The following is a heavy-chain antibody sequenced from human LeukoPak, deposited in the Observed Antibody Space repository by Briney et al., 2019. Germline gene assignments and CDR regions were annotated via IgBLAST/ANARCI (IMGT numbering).Heavy chain of an antibody. J-gene: IGHJ4*02. CDR1: GFTFSSYE. D-gene: IGHD5-18*01. Sequence: GGSLRLSCAAYGFTFSSYEMNWVRQAPGKGLERVSYISSSGSTIYYADSVKGRFTISRDNAKNSLYLQMNSLRAEDTAVYYCASGPGYSYGPWGQGTLVTVSS. CDR3: ASGPGYSYGP. CDR2: ISSSGSTI. V-gene: IGHV3-48*03.